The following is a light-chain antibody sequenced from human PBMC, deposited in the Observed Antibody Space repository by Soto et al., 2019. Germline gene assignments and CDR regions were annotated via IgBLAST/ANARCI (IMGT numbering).Light chain of an antibody. V-gene: IGKV3-20*01. Sequence: EIVLTQSPGTLSLSPGERATLSCRASHSVSSSYLAWYQQKPGQAPRLLIHGASSRATGIPDRFSGSGSGTDFTLTISGLEPEDFAAYYCQQYGSSPPITFGQGTRLEIK. CDR1: HSVSSSY. CDR3: QQYGSSPPIT. CDR2: GAS. J-gene: IGKJ5*01.